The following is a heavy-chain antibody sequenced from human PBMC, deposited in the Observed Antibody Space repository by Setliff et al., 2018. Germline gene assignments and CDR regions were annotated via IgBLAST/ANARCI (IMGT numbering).Heavy chain of an antibody. CDR2: INHSGSA. J-gene: IGHJ4*02. Sequence: PSETLSLTCAAYGGTFTYYYWTWIRQSPGKGLERIGEINHSGSANYSPSLKSRVTISIDTSKNQFSLTLKSVTAADTAVYYCARGRNVAARLLDSWGQGARVTVSS. V-gene: IGHV4-34*01. CDR3: ARGRNVAARLLDS. D-gene: IGHD6-6*01. CDR1: GGTFTYYY.